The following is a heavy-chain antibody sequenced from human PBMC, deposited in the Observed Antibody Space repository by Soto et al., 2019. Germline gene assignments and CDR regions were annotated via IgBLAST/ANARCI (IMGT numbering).Heavy chain of an antibody. D-gene: IGHD2-2*01. V-gene: IGHV3-23*01. Sequence: GGSLRLSCAASGFTFSSYAMSWVRQAPGKGLELVSAISGSGGSTYYADSVKGRFTISRDNSKNTLYLQMNSLRAEDTAVYYCAKGSDCSSTSCYLPYYYYYGMDVWGQGTTVTVSS. CDR1: GFTFSSYA. J-gene: IGHJ6*02. CDR3: AKGSDCSSTSCYLPYYYYYGMDV. CDR2: ISGSGGST.